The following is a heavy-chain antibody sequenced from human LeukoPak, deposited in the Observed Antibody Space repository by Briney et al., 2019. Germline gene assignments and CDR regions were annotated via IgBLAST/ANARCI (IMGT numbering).Heavy chain of an antibody. CDR3: ARQREPRITMVRGVIHFDY. CDR2: LYTSGTT. Sequence: SETLSLTCTVSGGSISNYYWNWIRQPAGKGLEWIGRLYTSGTTNYNPSLKSRLTMSVDTSENQFPLKLSSVTAADTAMYYCARQREPRITMVRGVIHFDYWGQGILVTVSS. V-gene: IGHV4-4*07. CDR1: GGSISNYY. J-gene: IGHJ4*02. D-gene: IGHD3-10*01.